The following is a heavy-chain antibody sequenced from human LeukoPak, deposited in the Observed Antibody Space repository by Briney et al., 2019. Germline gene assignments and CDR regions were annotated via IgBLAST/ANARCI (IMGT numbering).Heavy chain of an antibody. CDR1: GASISTYY. CDR2: IYYSGST. V-gene: IGHV4-59*12. J-gene: IGHJ4*02. Sequence: PSETLSLTCTVSGASISTYYWSWIRQPPGKGLEWIGYIYYSGSTNYNPSLKSRVTISVDTSKNQFSLKLRSVTAADTAVYYCARLRELVAATLPDYWGQGTLVTVSS. CDR3: ARLRELVAATLPDY. D-gene: IGHD2-15*01.